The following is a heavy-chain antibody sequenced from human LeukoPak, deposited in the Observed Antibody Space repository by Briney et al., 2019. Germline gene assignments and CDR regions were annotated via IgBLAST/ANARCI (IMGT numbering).Heavy chain of an antibody. D-gene: IGHD2-2*01. CDR2: ISGSGGST. V-gene: IGHV3-23*01. CDR1: GFTFSSYA. CDR3: AKDGGEVPAAIPYYFDY. J-gene: IGHJ4*02. Sequence: GASLRLSCAASGFTFSSYAMSWVRQAPGKGLEWVSAISGSGGSTYYADSVKGRFTISRDNSKNTLYLQMNSLRAEDTVVYYCAKDGGEVPAAIPYYFDYWGQGTLVTVSS.